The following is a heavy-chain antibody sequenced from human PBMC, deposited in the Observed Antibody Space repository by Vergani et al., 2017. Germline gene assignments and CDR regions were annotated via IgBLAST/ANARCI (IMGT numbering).Heavy chain of an antibody. CDR2: IKQDGSEK. CDR3: ATAGEYGSDL. Sequence: EVQLVESGGGLVQPGGSLRLSCAASGFTFSSYWMSWVRQAPGKGLEWVANIKQDGSEKYYVDSVKGRFTISRDNSKNTLYLQMNSLRAEDTAVYYCATAGEYGSDLGGQGTLVTVSS. CDR1: GFTFSSYW. D-gene: IGHD3-10*01. J-gene: IGHJ4*02. V-gene: IGHV3-7*04.